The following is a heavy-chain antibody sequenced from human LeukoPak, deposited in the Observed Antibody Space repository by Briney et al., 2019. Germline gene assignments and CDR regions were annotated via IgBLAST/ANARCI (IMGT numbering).Heavy chain of an antibody. V-gene: IGHV4-31*03. J-gene: IGHJ5*02. CDR3: AKHLTNAYYDMIWFDP. D-gene: IGHD3-16*01. CDR2: IYYSGST. CDR1: GGSISSGGYY. Sequence: SETLSLTCTVSGGSISSGGYYWSWIRQHPGKGLEWIGYIYYSGSTYYNPSVKSRVTISVDTSKNEFSLRLSSVTAADTAVYYCAKHLTNAYYDMIWFDPWGQGTLVTVSS.